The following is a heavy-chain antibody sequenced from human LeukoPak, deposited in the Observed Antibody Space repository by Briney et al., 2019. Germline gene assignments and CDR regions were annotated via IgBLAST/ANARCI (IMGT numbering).Heavy chain of an antibody. D-gene: IGHD6-6*01. Sequence: SETLSLTCTVSGGSISSDGYSWNWIRQHPGKGLEWIGYIYYSGSTYYNPSLKSRVTISVDTSKSHLSLKLSSVTAADTAVYYCAREYSSSSGKTFDIWGQGTMVTVSS. CDR1: GGSISSDGYS. CDR2: IYYSGST. J-gene: IGHJ3*02. V-gene: IGHV4-31*03. CDR3: AREYSSSSGKTFDI.